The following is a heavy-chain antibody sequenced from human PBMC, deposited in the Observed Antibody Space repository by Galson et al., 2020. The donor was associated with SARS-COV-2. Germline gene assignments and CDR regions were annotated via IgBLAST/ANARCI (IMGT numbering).Heavy chain of an antibody. CDR2: NSYTT. CDR3: TTGHYYYDSSGYSNDAFDI. V-gene: IGHV3-72*01. Sequence: NSYTTEYAASVKGRFTISRDDSENSLYLQMNSLKTEDTAVYYCTTGHYYYDSSGYSNDAFDIWGQGTMVTVSS. D-gene: IGHD3-22*01. J-gene: IGHJ3*02.